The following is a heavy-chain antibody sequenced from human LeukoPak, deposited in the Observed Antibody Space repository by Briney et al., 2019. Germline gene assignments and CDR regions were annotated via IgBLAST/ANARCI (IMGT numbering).Heavy chain of an antibody. J-gene: IGHJ4*02. CDR1: GYTFTNYW. V-gene: IGHV5-51*01. CDR2: IYPSDSDT. Sequence: GEPLKISCKGPGYTFTNYWIAWAGQIPGRGLGWLGIIYPSDSDTTYSPSVQGQVTISADKSISTAYLQWNSLKASDTAMYYCTRGADSSGWQTHYWGQGTLVTVSS. D-gene: IGHD6-19*01. CDR3: TRGADSSGWQTHY.